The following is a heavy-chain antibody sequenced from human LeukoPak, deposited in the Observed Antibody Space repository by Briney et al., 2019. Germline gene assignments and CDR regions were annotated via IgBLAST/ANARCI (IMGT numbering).Heavy chain of an antibody. D-gene: IGHD3-10*01. CDR2: IYYSGST. Sequence: SETLSLTCTVSGGSISSSSYYWGWIRQPPGKGLEWIGSIYYSGSTYYNPSLKSRVTISVDTSKNQFPLKLSSVTAADTAVYYCARHTRITMVRGVIVTQGWFDPWGQGTLVTVSS. CDR1: GGSISSSSYY. CDR3: ARHTRITMVRGVIVTQGWFDP. J-gene: IGHJ5*02. V-gene: IGHV4-39*01.